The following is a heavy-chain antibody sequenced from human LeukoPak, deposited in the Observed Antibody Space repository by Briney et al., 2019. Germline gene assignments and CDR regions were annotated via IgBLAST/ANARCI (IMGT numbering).Heavy chain of an antibody. V-gene: IGHV1-46*01. CDR2: INPSGGST. Sequence: ASVKVSCKASGYTFTSYYMHWVRQAPGQGLEWMGIINPSGGSTSYAQKFQGRVTMTRDTSTSTVYMELSGLRSEDTAVYYCARDLPSTRVVGATPIFDYWGQGTLVTVSS. CDR3: ARDLPSTRVVGATPIFDY. CDR1: GYTFTSYY. D-gene: IGHD1-26*01. J-gene: IGHJ4*02.